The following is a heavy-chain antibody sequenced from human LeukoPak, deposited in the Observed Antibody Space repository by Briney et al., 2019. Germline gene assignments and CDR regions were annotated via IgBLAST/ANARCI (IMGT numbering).Heavy chain of an antibody. CDR1: GFTFSSYA. CDR2: ISGSGGST. Sequence: QPGGSLRLSCAASGFTFSSYAMSWVRQAPGKGLEWVSAISGSGGSTYYADSVKGRFTISRDNSKSTLYLQMNSLRAEDTAVYYCAKEPPYHYYDSTYYFDYWGQGTLVTVSS. J-gene: IGHJ4*02. D-gene: IGHD3-22*01. CDR3: AKEPPYHYYDSTYYFDY. V-gene: IGHV3-23*01.